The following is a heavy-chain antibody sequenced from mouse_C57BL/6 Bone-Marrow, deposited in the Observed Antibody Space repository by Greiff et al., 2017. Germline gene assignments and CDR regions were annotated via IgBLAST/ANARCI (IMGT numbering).Heavy chain of an antibody. D-gene: IGHD2-4*01. CDR2: IYPGDGDT. V-gene: IGHV1-82*01. CDR1: GYAFSSSW. Sequence: QVQLQQSGPELVKPGASVKISCKASGYAFSSSWMNWVKQRPGKGLEWIGRIYPGDGDTNYNGKFTGKATLTVGKSYSTAFMQIRSLTSEDSAVYFCARTGGLRRAMDYWGQGTSVTVSS. J-gene: IGHJ4*01. CDR3: ARTGGLRRAMDY.